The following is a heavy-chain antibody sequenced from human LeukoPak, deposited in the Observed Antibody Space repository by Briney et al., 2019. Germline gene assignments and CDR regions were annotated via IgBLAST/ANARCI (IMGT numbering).Heavy chain of an antibody. CDR2: MNPNSGNT. D-gene: IGHD6-19*01. J-gene: IGHJ4*02. Sequence: ASVKVSCKASGYTFTSYDINWVRQATGQGLEWVGWMNPNSGNTGYAQKFQGRVTMTRNTSISTAYMELSSLRSEDTAVYYCARRRGWPNYFDYWGQGTLVTVPS. CDR1: GYTFTSYD. V-gene: IGHV1-8*01. CDR3: ARRRGWPNYFDY.